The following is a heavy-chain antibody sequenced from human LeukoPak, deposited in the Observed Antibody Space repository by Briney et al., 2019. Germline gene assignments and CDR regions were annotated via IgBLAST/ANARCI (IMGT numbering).Heavy chain of an antibody. CDR3: ARADRDGYNFHYYYMDV. D-gene: IGHD5-24*01. J-gene: IGHJ6*03. CDR1: GYTFTSYG. Sequence: ASVKVSCKASGYTFTSYGISWVRQAPGQGLEWMGWISVYNGNTNYAQKLQGRVTMTTDTSTSTAYMELRSLRSDDTAVYYCARADRDGYNFHYYYMDVWGKGTTVTVSS. CDR2: ISVYNGNT. V-gene: IGHV1-18*01.